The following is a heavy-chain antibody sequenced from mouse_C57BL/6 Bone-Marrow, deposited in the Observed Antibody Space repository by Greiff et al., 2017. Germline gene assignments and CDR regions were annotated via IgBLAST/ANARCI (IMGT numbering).Heavy chain of an antibody. CDR3: ATSGGRDFDY. V-gene: IGHV1-82*01. CDR1: GYAFSSSW. D-gene: IGHD3-2*02. CDR2: IYPGDGDT. Sequence: QVHVKQSGPELVKPGASVKISCKASGYAFSSSWMNWVKQRPGKGLEWIGRIYPGDGDTNYNGKFKGKATRTADKSSSTAYMQLSSLTSEDSAVSFCATSGGRDFDYWGQGTTLTVSS. J-gene: IGHJ2*01.